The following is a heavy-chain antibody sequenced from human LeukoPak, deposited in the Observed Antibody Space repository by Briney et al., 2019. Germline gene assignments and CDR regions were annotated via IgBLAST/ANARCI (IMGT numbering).Heavy chain of an antibody. V-gene: IGHV4-34*01. J-gene: IGHJ4*02. CDR2: INHSGST. D-gene: IGHD3-16*02. Sequence: SETLSLTCAVYGGSFTAYYWNWIRQPPGKGLQWIGEINHSGSTNYIPSLKSRVTISVDTSKNQFSLKLSSVTAADSGVYYCASLRLGELSPIDFWGQGTLVTVSS. CDR3: ASLRLGELSPIDF. CDR1: GGSFTAYY.